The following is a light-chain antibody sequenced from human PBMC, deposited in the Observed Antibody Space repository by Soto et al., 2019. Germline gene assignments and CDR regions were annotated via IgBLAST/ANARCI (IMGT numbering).Light chain of an antibody. CDR1: SSNIGSNT. V-gene: IGLV1-44*01. CDR3: AAWDDSLNGYV. CDR2: FSI. J-gene: IGLJ1*01. Sequence: QSVLSQPPSASGTPGQRVTISRSGSSSNIGSNTVSWYQQFPGTAPKLLIYFSIQRPSGVPDRFSGSKSGTSASLAISGLQSEDEADYYCAAWDDSLNGYVFGTGTKVTV.